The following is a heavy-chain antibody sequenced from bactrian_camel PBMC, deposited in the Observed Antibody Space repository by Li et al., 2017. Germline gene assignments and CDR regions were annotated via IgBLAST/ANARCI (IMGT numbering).Heavy chain of an antibody. CDR1: GYSYSSSC. V-gene: IGHV3S40*01. J-gene: IGHJ4*01. D-gene: IGHD5*01. CDR3: AAAKSMIISVLAAEDYDY. Sequence: DVQLVESGGGTVQTGGSLRLSCAASGYSYSSSCMGWFRQAAGKERERVAAIYSGGRSTYYVDSVKGRFTISRDNAKNTVTLQMNDLRPEDTAMYYCAAAKSMIISVLAAEDYDYWGQGTQVTVS. CDR2: IYSGGRST.